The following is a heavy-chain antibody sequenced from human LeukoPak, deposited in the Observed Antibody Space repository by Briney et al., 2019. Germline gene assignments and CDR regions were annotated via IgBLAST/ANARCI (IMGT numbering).Heavy chain of an antibody. Sequence: GGFLRLSCAASGFTFSSYSMNWVRQAPGKGLEWVSSISSSSSYIYYADSVKGRFTISRDNAKNSLYLQMNSLRAEGTAVYYCARESGYDRHSYYYYGMDVWGQGTTVTVSS. CDR3: ARESGYDRHSYYYYGMDV. J-gene: IGHJ6*02. D-gene: IGHD5-12*01. V-gene: IGHV3-21*01. CDR2: ISSSSSYI. CDR1: GFTFSSYS.